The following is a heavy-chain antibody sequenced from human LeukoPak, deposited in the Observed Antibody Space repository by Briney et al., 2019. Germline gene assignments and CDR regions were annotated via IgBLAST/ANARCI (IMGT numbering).Heavy chain of an antibody. D-gene: IGHD3-10*01. CDR3: ARTAHYYGSGSYYNRGPQPYPMDV. V-gene: IGHV1-69*13. CDR1: GGTFSSYA. CDR2: IIPIFGTV. Sequence: SVKVSCKASGGTFSSYAISWVRQAPGQGLEWMGGIIPIFGTVNYAQKFQGRVTITADESTSTAYMELSSLRSEDTAVYYCARTAHYYGSGSYYNRGPQPYPMDVWGKGTTVTVSS. J-gene: IGHJ6*04.